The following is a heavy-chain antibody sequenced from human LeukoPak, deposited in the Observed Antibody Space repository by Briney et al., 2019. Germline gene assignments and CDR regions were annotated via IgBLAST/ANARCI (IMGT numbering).Heavy chain of an antibody. CDR1: GGSIGSGGYY. J-gene: IGHJ4*02. CDR3: ARGVWFGELLYYPHFDY. CDR2: IYYSGST. Sequence: SETLSLTCTVSGGSIGSGGYYWSWIHQHPGTGLEWIGYIYYSGSTYYNPSLKSRVTISVDTSKNQFSLKLSSVTAADTAVYYCARGVWFGELLYYPHFDYWGQGTLVTVSS. D-gene: IGHD3-10*01. V-gene: IGHV4-31*03.